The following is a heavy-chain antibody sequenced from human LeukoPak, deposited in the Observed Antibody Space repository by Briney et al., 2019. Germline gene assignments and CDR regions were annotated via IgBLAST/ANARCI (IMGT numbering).Heavy chain of an antibody. V-gene: IGHV1-8*01. J-gene: IGHJ4*02. Sequence: ASVTVSCKASGYTFTSYDINWVRQATGQGLEWMGWINPNSGNTGYAQKFQGRVTMTRNTSISTAYMELSSLRSEDTAVYYCARKVIVVGTGQRRNYYFDYWGQGTLVTVSS. CDR3: ARKVIVVGTGQRRNYYFDY. CDR2: INPNSGNT. D-gene: IGHD3-22*01. CDR1: GYTFTSYD.